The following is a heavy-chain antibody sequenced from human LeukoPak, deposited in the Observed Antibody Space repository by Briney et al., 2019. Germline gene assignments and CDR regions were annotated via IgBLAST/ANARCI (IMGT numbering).Heavy chain of an antibody. D-gene: IGHD3-10*01. CDR3: ARRTYGSGSYYNRGEYYFDY. Sequence: GESLKISYKGSGYSFTNYWIGWVRQMPGKGLEWMGIIYPGDSDTRYSPSFQGQVTISADKSISTAYLQWSSLKASDTAMYYCARRTYGSGSYYNRGEYYFDYWGQGTLVTVSS. CDR2: IYPGDSDT. V-gene: IGHV5-51*01. CDR1: GYSFTNYW. J-gene: IGHJ4*02.